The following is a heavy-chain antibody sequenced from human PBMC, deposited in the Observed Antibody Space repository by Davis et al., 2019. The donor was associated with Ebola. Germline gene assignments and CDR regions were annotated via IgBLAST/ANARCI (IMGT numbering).Heavy chain of an antibody. J-gene: IGHJ6*02. CDR3: AKEDLRSTSTSSGFYYGVDV. Sequence: PGGSLRLSCSASGFTFSTFGMFWVRQAPGKGLVWVSRISGEGSTTKYADSVKGRFTISRDNSKNTLYLQMNSLRAEDTAVYYCAKEDLRSTSTSSGFYYGVDVWGQGTAVTVSS. CDR1: GFTFSTFG. CDR2: ISGEGSTT. V-gene: IGHV3-74*03. D-gene: IGHD6-6*01.